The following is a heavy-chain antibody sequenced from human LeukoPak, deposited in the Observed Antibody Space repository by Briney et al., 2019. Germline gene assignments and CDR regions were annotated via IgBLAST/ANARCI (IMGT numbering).Heavy chain of an antibody. CDR2: IYYSGST. Sequence: SETLSLTCTVSGGSISSSSYYWGWIRQPPGKGRERIGSIYYSGSTYYNPSLKSRVTISVDTSKNQFSLKLSSVTAADTAVYYCAREGRQDYYYMDVWGKGTTVTVSS. CDR1: GGSISSSSYY. J-gene: IGHJ6*03. CDR3: AREGRQDYYYMDV. V-gene: IGHV4-39*07.